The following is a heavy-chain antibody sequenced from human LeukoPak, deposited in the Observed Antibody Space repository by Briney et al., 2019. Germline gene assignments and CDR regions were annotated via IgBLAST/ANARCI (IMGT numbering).Heavy chain of an antibody. CDR2: IYYSGST. V-gene: IGHV4-59*12. CDR1: GGSISSYY. Sequence: SETLSLTCTVSGGSISSYYWSWIRQPPGKGLEWIGYIYYSGSTNYNPSLKSRVTISVDTSKNQFSLKLSSVTAADTAVYYCASNAYYYDSSGYYRRAEYFQHWGQGTLVTVSS. D-gene: IGHD3-22*01. J-gene: IGHJ1*01. CDR3: ASNAYYYDSSGYYRRAEYFQH.